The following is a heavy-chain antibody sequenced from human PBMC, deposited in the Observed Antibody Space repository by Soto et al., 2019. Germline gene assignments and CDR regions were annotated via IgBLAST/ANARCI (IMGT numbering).Heavy chain of an antibody. Sequence: GGSLRLSCAASGFSFGSYAMSWVHQAPGKGLEWVSAISGSGGATYSTFNADSVKGRFTISRDNSKNTLYLQMNSLRAEDTAVYYCAKSKGVIVPYYFDYWGQGTLVTVSS. CDR1: GFSFGSYA. J-gene: IGHJ4*02. CDR2: ISGSGGAT. D-gene: IGHD3-16*02. V-gene: IGHV3-23*01. CDR3: AKSKGVIVPYYFDY.